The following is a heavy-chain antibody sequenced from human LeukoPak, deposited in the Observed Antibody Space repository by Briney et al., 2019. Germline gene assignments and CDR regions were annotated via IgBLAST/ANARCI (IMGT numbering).Heavy chain of an antibody. CDR1: GGSFSGYY. CDR3: ATAGIAAAGTNDY. V-gene: IGHV4-34*01. Sequence: SETLSLTCAVYGGSFSGYYWSWIRQPPGKGLEWTGEINHSGSTNYNPSLKSRVTISVDTSKNQFSLKLSSVTAADTAVYYCATAGIAAAGTNDYWGQGTLVTVSS. CDR2: INHSGST. J-gene: IGHJ4*02. D-gene: IGHD6-13*01.